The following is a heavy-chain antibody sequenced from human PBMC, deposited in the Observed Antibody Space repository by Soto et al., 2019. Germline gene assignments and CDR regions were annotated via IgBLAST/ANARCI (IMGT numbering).Heavy chain of an antibody. CDR3: TLLRYFDWPI. J-gene: IGHJ3*02. D-gene: IGHD3-9*01. Sequence: GSLILSCATSGFSFSKAWINWVRQAPGKGLEWVGRIRSKTDGGTTDCAAPVNGRFTFSRDDLKNTVFLQMNSLKTEDTGVYYCTLLRYFDWPIWGQGTMVTVSS. CDR1: GFSFSKAW. V-gene: IGHV3-15*07. CDR2: IRSKTDGGTT.